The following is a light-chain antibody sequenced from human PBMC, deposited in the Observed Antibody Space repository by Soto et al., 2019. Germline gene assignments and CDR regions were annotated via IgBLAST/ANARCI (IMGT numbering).Light chain of an antibody. J-gene: IGKJ1*01. CDR3: QQANSFPRT. Sequence: DIQMTQSPSSVSASVGDRVTITCRASQGVGSWLAWYQQKPGKGPKLLIYAASSLQSGVPSRFSGSGSGTDFTLTISSLQPEDFATYYFQQANSFPRTFGQGTKVEIK. CDR2: AAS. V-gene: IGKV1D-12*01. CDR1: QGVGSW.